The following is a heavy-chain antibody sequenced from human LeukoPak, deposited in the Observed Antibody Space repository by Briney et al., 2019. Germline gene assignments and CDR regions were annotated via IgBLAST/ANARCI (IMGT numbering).Heavy chain of an antibody. CDR3: ATLYYYYYYMDV. CDR1: GGSLSSGDYY. V-gene: IGHV4-39*01. Sequence: SETLSLTCTVSGGSLSSGDYYWGWIRQPPGKGLEWIGSIYYSGSTYYNPSLKSRVTISVDTSKNQFSLKLSSVTAADTAVYYCATLYYYYYYMDVWGKGTTVTVSS. CDR2: IYYSGST. J-gene: IGHJ6*03.